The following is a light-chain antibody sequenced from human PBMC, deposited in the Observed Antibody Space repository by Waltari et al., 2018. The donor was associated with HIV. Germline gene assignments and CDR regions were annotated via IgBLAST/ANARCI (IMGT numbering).Light chain of an antibody. J-gene: IGLJ3*02. V-gene: IGLV2-14*03. CDR2: DVS. Sequence: QSALTQPASVSGSPGQSITIPCTGTSSAVGGYNYVPWYQQHPGKAPKLMIYDVSNRPSGVSNRFSGSKSGNTASLTISGLQAEDEADYYCSSYTSSSTRVFGGGTKLTVL. CDR3: SSYTSSSTRV. CDR1: SSAVGGYNY.